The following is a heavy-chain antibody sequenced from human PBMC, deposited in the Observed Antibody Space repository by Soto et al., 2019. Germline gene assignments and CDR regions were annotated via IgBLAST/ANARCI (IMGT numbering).Heavy chain of an antibody. V-gene: IGHV3-21*01. J-gene: IGHJ4*02. CDR2: ISSSSSYI. CDR3: ARVPNEGYFDWLLPDY. CDR1: GFTFSSYS. D-gene: IGHD3-9*01. Sequence: EVQLVESGGGLVKPGGSLRLSCAASGFTFSSYSMNWVRQAPGKGLEWVSSISSSSSYIYYADSVKGRFTISRDNAKNSLYLQMNNLRAEDTAVYYCARVPNEGYFDWLLPDYWGQGTLVTVSS.